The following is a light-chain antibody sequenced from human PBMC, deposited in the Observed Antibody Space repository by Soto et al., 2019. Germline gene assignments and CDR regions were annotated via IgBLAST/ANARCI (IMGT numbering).Light chain of an antibody. J-gene: IGKJ1*01. CDR2: GIS. V-gene: IGKV3-15*01. CDR3: QQYNNWPRT. Sequence: EIVLTQSPATLSLSPGESATLSCRASQSVNSNYLAWYQQHPGQPPRLLIYGISTRATGIPARFSGSGSGTEFTLTINSLQSEDFAVYYCQQYNNWPRTFGQGTKVDIK. CDR1: QSVNSN.